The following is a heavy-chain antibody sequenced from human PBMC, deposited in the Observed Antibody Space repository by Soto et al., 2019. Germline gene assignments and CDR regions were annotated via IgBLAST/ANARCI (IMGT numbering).Heavy chain of an antibody. Sequence: ASVKVSCKASGYTFTSYGISWVRQAPGQGLEWMGWISAYNGNTNYAQKLQGRVTITKDTSENQVVLTMTNMDPVDTATYYCAHSGQLLDGLWGHWGQGTLVTVSS. CDR3: AHSGQLLDGLWGH. J-gene: IGHJ4*02. D-gene: IGHD6-13*01. V-gene: IGHV1-18*04. CDR2: ISAYNGNT. CDR1: GYTFTSYG.